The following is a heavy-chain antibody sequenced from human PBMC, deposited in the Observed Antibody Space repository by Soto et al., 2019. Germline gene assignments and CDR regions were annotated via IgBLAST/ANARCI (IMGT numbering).Heavy chain of an antibody. CDR2: ISGSGGST. Sequence: PGGSLRLSCAASGFTFSNYAMTWVRQAPGKGLEWVSAISGSGGSTYYADSVKGRFTISRDNSKNTLYLQMNSLRAEDTAVYYCAKMEQTYYDFWSGPPKYYYYYYGMDVWGQGTTVTVSS. J-gene: IGHJ6*02. V-gene: IGHV3-23*01. CDR1: GFTFSNYA. D-gene: IGHD3-3*01. CDR3: AKMEQTYYDFWSGPPKYYYYYYGMDV.